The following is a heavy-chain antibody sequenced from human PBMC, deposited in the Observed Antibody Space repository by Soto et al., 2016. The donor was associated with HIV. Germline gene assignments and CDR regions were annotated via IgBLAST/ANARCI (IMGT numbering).Heavy chain of an antibody. CDR3: ARWEMRGYFDY. V-gene: IGHV3-66*01. Sequence: EVQLVESGGGLVQPGGSLRLSCAASGFTVSSNYMSWVRQAPGKGLEWVSVIYSGGSTYYADSVKGRFTISRDNSKNTLYLQMNSLRAEDTAVYYCARWEMRGYFDYVGPGNPGPPSPQ. CDR2: IYSGGST. J-gene: IGHJ4*02. CDR1: GFTVSSNY. D-gene: IGHD1-26*01.